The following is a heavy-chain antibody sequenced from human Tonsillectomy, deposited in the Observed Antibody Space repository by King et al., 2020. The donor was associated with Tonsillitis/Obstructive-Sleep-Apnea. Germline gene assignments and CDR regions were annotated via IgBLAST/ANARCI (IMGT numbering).Heavy chain of an antibody. CDR3: ARRGGGYCGSRYYYLSEVDF. V-gene: IGHV5-51*03. CDR1: GYTFTNYW. D-gene: IGHD3-22*01. Sequence: VQLVESGAEVKKPGESLKISCRASGYTFTNYWIGWVRQMPGEGLEWMGSIYPGDSDTRYSPSFQGQVTTSADKSFSTAYVQWSSLKAPDTAMYYCARRGGGYCGSRYYYLSEVDFWGRGTLVTVSS. J-gene: IGHJ4*02. CDR2: IYPGDSDT.